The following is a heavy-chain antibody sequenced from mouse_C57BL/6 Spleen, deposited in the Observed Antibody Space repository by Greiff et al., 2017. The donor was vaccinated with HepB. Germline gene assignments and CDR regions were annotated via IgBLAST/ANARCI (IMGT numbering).Heavy chain of an antibody. Sequence: QVQLQQPGAELVKPGASVKLSCKASGYTFTSYWMQWVKPRPGQGLEWIGEIDPSDSYTNYNQKFKGKATLTVDTSSSTAYMQLSSLTSEDSAVYYCARDGGRNYYFDYWGQGTTLTVSS. CDR1: GYTFTSYW. J-gene: IGHJ2*01. CDR2: IDPSDSYT. CDR3: ARDGGRNYYFDY. V-gene: IGHV1-50*01.